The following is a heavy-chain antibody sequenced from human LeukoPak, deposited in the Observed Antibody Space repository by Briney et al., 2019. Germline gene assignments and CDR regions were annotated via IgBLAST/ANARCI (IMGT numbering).Heavy chain of an antibody. Sequence: ASVKVSCKASGYTFTSYDINWVRQAPGQGLEWMGWMNPNSGNTGYAQKFQGRVTITRNTSISTAYMELSSLRSEDTAVYYCARSPVDFPFDYWGQGTLVTVSS. CDR3: ARSPVDFPFDY. CDR2: MNPNSGNT. CDR1: GYTFTSYD. J-gene: IGHJ4*02. V-gene: IGHV1-8*03. D-gene: IGHD3-3*01.